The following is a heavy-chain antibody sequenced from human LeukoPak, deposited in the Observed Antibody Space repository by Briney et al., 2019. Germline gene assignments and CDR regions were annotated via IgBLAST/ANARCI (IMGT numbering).Heavy chain of an antibody. CDR3: AKDIGYGGNSGYYYGMDV. J-gene: IGHJ6*02. CDR1: GFTLSSYS. V-gene: IGHV3-21*01. D-gene: IGHD4-23*01. Sequence: AGGSLRLSCAASGFTLSSYSMNWVRQAPGRGLQWVSSISSSSTYISYADSVKGRLTISRDNAKNSLSLQMNSLRAEDTAVYYCAKDIGYGGNSGYYYGMDVWGQGTTVTVSS. CDR2: ISSSSTYI.